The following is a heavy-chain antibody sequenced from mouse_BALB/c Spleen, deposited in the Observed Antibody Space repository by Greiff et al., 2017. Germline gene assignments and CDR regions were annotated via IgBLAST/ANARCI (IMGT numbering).Heavy chain of an antibody. CDR1: GFTFSSYA. V-gene: IGHV5-6-5*01. D-gene: IGHD5-1-1*01. CDR3: ARGLIHFDY. CDR2: ISSGGST. Sequence: EVMLVESGGGLVKPGGSLKLSCAASGFTFSSYAMSWVRQTPEKRLEWVASISSGGSTYYPDSVKGRFTISRDNARNILYLQMSSLRSEDTAMYYCARGLIHFDYWGQGTTLTVSS. J-gene: IGHJ2*01.